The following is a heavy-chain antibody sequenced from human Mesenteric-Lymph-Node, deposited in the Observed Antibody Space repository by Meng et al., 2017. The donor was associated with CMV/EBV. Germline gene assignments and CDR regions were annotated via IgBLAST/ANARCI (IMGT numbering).Heavy chain of an antibody. CDR3: ARDDYNSGTYIDL. CDR2: INPDSGGT. Sequence: ASVKVSCKASGHTFTGYYMHWVRQAPGQGLEWMGWINPDSGGTNHAQKFQGRVTMTRDTSISTAYMQLSRLRSDDTAVYYCARDDYNSGTYIDLWGQGTLVTVSS. J-gene: IGHJ4*02. D-gene: IGHD3-10*01. V-gene: IGHV1-2*02. CDR1: GHTFTGYY.